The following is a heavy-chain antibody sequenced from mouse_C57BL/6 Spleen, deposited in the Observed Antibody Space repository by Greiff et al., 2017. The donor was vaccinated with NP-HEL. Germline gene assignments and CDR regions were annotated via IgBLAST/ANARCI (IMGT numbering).Heavy chain of an antibody. CDR2: IYPGDGDT. Sequence: VQLQQSGPELVKPGASVKISCKASGYAFSSSWMNWVKQRPGKGLEWIGRIYPGDGDTNYNGKFKGKATLTADKSSSTAYMQLSSLTSEDSAVYFCARSEPYGNYLDYWGQGTTLTVSS. D-gene: IGHD2-1*01. J-gene: IGHJ2*01. V-gene: IGHV1-82*01. CDR3: ARSEPYGNYLDY. CDR1: GYAFSSSW.